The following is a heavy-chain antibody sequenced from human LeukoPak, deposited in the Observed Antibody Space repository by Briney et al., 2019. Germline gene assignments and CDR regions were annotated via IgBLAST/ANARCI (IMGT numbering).Heavy chain of an antibody. D-gene: IGHD5-18*01. CDR3: ARDPEGYLTKFDY. V-gene: IGHV4-39*07. Sequence: PSETLSLTCTVSGGSISSSSYYWGWIRQPPGKGLEWIGSIYYSGSTYYNPSLKSRVTISMDTSKNLFSLRLSSVTAADTAVYYCARDPEGYLTKFDYWGQGTLVTVSS. J-gene: IGHJ4*02. CDR1: GGSISSSSYY. CDR2: IYYSGST.